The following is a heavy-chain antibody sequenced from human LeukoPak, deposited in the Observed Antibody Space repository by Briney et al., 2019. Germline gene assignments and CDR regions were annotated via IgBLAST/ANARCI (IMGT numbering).Heavy chain of an antibody. CDR2: INPSGGST. CDR1: GYTFTSYY. J-gene: IGHJ6*02. D-gene: IGHD2-8*01. Sequence: ASVKVSCKASGYTFTSYYMHWVRQAPGQGLEWTGIINPSGGSTSYAQKFQGRVTMTRDTSTSTVYMELSSLRSEDTAVYYCARDQTHCTNGVCYPYYYYGMDVWGQGTTVTVSS. CDR3: ARDQTHCTNGVCYPYYYYGMDV. V-gene: IGHV1-46*01.